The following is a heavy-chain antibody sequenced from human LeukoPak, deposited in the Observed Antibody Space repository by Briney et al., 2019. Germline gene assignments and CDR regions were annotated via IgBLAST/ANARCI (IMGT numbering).Heavy chain of an antibody. CDR3: ARVGSCSGGSCYYADY. CDR1: GFTFSSHG. J-gene: IGHJ4*02. CDR2: IWYDGSNK. D-gene: IGHD2-15*01. Sequence: GGSLRLSCAASGFTFSSHGMHWVRQAPGKGLEWVAVIWYDGSNKYYADSVKGRFTISRDNSKNTLYQQMNSLRAEDTAAYYCARVGSCSGGSCYYADYWGQGTLVTVSS. V-gene: IGHV3-33*01.